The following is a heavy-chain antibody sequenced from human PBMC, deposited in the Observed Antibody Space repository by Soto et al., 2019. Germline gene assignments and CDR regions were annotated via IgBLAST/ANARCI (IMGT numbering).Heavy chain of an antibody. CDR3: ARLGGYDSPDFDY. CDR1: GFTFSSYW. D-gene: IGHD5-12*01. J-gene: IGHJ4*02. Sequence: GGSLRLSCAASGFTFSSYWMHWVRQAPGKGLVWVSRINSDGSSTSYADSVKGRFTISRDNAKNTLYLQMNSLRAEDTAVYYCARLGGYDSPDFDYWGQGTLVTVSS. CDR2: INSDGSST. V-gene: IGHV3-74*01.